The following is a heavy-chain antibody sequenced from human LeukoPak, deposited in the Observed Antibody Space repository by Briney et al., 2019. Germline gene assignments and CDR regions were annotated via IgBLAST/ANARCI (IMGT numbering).Heavy chain of an antibody. CDR2: IYYSGST. CDR3: ARAGRLGRIFDY. CDR1: GGSISSGDYY. V-gene: IGHV4-30-4*08. D-gene: IGHD6-19*01. Sequence: SQTLSLTCTVSGGSISSGDYYWSWIRQPPGKGLEWIGYIYYSGSTYYNPSLKSRVTISVDTSKNQFSLKLSSVTAADTAVYYCARAGRLGRIFDYWGQGTLVTVSS. J-gene: IGHJ4*02.